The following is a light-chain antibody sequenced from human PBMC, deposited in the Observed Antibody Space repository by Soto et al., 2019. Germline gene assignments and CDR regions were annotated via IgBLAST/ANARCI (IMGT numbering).Light chain of an antibody. V-gene: IGKV1-5*01. CDR1: QSISSW. CDR2: AAS. Sequence: IEMTQSPSTLSASVGDRVTITCRASQSISSWLAWYQQKPGKAPELLIYAASTLQSGVPSRFSGSGSGTDFTLTISCLQSEDFATYYCQQYYSFPLTFGQGTMVAIK. CDR3: QQYYSFPLT. J-gene: IGKJ1*01.